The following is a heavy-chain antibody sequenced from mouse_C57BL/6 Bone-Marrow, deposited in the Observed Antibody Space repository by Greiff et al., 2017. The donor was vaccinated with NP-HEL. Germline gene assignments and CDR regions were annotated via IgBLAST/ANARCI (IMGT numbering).Heavy chain of an antibody. Sequence: QVQLQQSGAELVKPGASVKMSCKASGYTFTSYWITWVKQRPGQGLEWIGDIYPGSGSTNYNEKFKSKATLTVDTSSSTAYMQLSSLTSEDSAVYYCAKFITTVVDAMDYWGQGTSVTVSS. CDR1: GYTFTSYW. CDR3: AKFITTVVDAMDY. CDR2: IYPGSGST. J-gene: IGHJ4*01. D-gene: IGHD1-1*01. V-gene: IGHV1-55*01.